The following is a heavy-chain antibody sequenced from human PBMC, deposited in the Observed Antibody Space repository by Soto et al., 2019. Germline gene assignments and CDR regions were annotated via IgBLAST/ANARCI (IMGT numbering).Heavy chain of an antibody. Sequence: SETLSLTCTVSGDSISSNSHYWGWIRQPPGKGLESIANIYYSGSTNYNPSLKSRVTISVDTSKNQFSLKLSSVTAADTAVYYCARRYGASFDYWGQGTLVTVSS. CDR2: IYYSGST. J-gene: IGHJ4*02. CDR1: GDSISSNSHY. CDR3: ARRYGASFDY. D-gene: IGHD4-17*01. V-gene: IGHV4-61*05.